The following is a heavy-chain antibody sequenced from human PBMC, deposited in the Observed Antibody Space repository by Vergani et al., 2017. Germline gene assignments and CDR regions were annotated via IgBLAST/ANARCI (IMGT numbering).Heavy chain of an antibody. CDR1: GFTFSSYA. J-gene: IGHJ4*02. CDR2: ISYDGSNK. Sequence: QVQLVESGGGVVQPGRSLSLSCAASGFTFSSYAMHWVRQAPGKGLEWVAVISYDGSNKYYADSVKGRFTISRDNSKNTLYLQMNSLRAEDTAVYYCARDLLDQYDFWSGYIDDIDYWGQGTLVTVSS. CDR3: ARDLLDQYDFWSGYIDDIDY. D-gene: IGHD3-3*01. V-gene: IGHV3-30-3*01.